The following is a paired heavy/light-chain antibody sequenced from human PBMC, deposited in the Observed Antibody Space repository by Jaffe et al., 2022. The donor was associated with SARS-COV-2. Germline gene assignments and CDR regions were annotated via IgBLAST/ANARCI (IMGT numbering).Heavy chain of an antibody. Sequence: QVQLQESGPGLVKPSETLSLTCTVSGGSIRSYYWSWIRQPPGKGLEWIGFIYSSGSANYNPSLKSRVTISVDTSKNQFSLKLTSMTAADTAIYYCARGGYSGFEFDYWGQGTLVTVSS. J-gene: IGHJ4*02. CDR3: ARGGYSGFEFDY. V-gene: IGHV4-59*01. D-gene: IGHD5-12*01. CDR2: IYSSGSA. CDR1: GGSIRSYY.
Light chain of an antibody. V-gene: IGKV1-39*01. J-gene: IGKJ2*01. Sequence: DIQMTQSPSSLSASVGDRVTITCRASQSISTYLNWYQQKPGKAPKLLIYAASSLQSGVPSRFSGSGSGTDFTLTISSLQREEFATYYCQQRYSPPYTFGQGTKLEIK. CDR2: AAS. CDR1: QSISTY. CDR3: QQRYSPPYT.